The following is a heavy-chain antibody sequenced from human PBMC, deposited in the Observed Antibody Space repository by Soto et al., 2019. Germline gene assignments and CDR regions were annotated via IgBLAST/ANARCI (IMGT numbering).Heavy chain of an antibody. J-gene: IGHJ6*02. CDR3: AGQGFWPLHGLVDV. D-gene: IGHD1-26*01. V-gene: IGHV4-59*08. CDR1: GGSISSYY. Sequence: QVQLQESGPGLVKPSETLSLSCTVSGGSISSYYWSWFRQSPGKRMEWIGYVHHSWCSSYTPPLQIRVAISLITSKSQFSLKLTSVTATDTAVFYFAGQGFWPLHGLVDVWGQGTTVTVSS. CDR2: VHHSWCS.